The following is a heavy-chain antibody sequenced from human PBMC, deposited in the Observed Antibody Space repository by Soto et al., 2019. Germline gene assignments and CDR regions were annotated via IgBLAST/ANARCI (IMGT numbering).Heavy chain of an antibody. D-gene: IGHD3-9*01. CDR2: IYYSGST. CDR1: GGSISSYY. J-gene: IGHJ3*02. Sequence: PSETLSLTCTVSGGSISSYYWSWIRQPPGKGLEWIGYIYYSGSTNYNPSLKSRVTISVDTSKNQFSLKLSPVTAADTAVYYCARASNHVDWFPEAFDIWGQGTMVTVSS. CDR3: ARASNHVDWFPEAFDI. V-gene: IGHV4-59*01.